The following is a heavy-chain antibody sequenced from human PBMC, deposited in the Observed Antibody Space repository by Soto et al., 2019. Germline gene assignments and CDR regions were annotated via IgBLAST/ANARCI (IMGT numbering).Heavy chain of an antibody. J-gene: IGHJ4*02. Sequence: QVQLVESGGGVVQPGRSLRLSCAASGFTFSSHGMHWVRQAPGKGLEWGAVISYDGSNKYYADSVKGRFTISRFNSKNSLYLQIISLRAEDTAVYYCAKGVTWGWADYWGQGALVTVSS. CDR1: GFTFSSHG. V-gene: IGHV3-30*18. D-gene: IGHD3-16*01. CDR3: AKGVTWGWADY. CDR2: ISYDGSNK.